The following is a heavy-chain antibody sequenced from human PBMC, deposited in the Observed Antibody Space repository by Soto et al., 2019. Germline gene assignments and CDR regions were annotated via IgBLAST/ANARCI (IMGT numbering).Heavy chain of an antibody. D-gene: IGHD3-9*01. CDR2: MNPNSGNT. CDR1: GYTFTSYD. CDR3: TTTYYDILTGPSDYGMDV. V-gene: IGHV1-8*01. J-gene: IGHJ6*02. Sequence: ASVKVSCKASGYTFTSYDINWVRQATGQGLEWMGWMNPNSGNTDYAAPVKGRFTISRDDSKNTLYLQMNSLKTEDTAVYYCTTTYYDILTGPSDYGMDVWGQGTTVTVSS.